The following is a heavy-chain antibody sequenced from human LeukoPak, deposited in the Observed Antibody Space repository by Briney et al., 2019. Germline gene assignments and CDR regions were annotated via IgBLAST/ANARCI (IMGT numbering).Heavy chain of an antibody. Sequence: GGSLRLSCAASGFTFSSYWKSWVRQAPGKGLEWVVNIKQDGSEKYYVDSVKGRFTISRDNAKNSLYLQMNSLRAEDTAVYYCARDAGYCSGGTCSDLFDYWGQGTLVTVSS. CDR3: ARDAGYCSGGTCSDLFDY. V-gene: IGHV3-7*01. D-gene: IGHD2-15*01. CDR1: GFTFSSYW. J-gene: IGHJ4*02. CDR2: IKQDGSEK.